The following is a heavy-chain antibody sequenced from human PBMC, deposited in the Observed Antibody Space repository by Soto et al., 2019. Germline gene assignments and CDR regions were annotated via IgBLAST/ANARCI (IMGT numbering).Heavy chain of an antibody. V-gene: IGHV3-48*03. J-gene: IGHJ3*02. CDR1: GFTFSSYE. CDR3: ARDREMATAPGAFDI. Sequence: AGSLRLSCAASGFTFSSYEMYWVRQAPGKGLEWVSYISSSGSTIYYADSVKGRFTISRDNAKNSLYLQMNSLRAEDTAVYYCARDREMATAPGAFDIWGQGTMVTVSS. D-gene: IGHD5-18*01. CDR2: ISSSGSTI.